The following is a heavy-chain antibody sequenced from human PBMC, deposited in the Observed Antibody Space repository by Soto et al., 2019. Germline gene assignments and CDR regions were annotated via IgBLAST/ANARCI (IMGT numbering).Heavy chain of an antibody. V-gene: IGHV3-30*18. J-gene: IGHJ4*02. CDR2: ISYDGSNK. Sequence: QVQLVESGGGVVQPGRSLRLSCAASGFTFSSYGMHWVRQAPGKGLEWVAVISYDGSNKYYADSVKGRFTISRDNSKNTLYLQMNSLRAEDTAVYYCAKDTETYYYDSSGYSFDYWGQGTLVTVSS. CDR1: GFTFSSYG. D-gene: IGHD3-22*01. CDR3: AKDTETYYYDSSGYSFDY.